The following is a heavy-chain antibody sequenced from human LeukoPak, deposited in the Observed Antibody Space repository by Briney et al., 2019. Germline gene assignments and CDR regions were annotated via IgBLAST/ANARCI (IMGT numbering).Heavy chain of an antibody. V-gene: IGHV4-34*01. CDR2: INHSGST. CDR3: ARQMEYYDILTGYYKCWFDP. J-gene: IGHJ5*02. D-gene: IGHD3-9*01. CDR1: GGSFSGYY. Sequence: SETLSLTCAVYGGSFSGYYWSWIRQPPGKGLEWIGEINHSGSTNYNPSLRSRVTISVDTSKNQFSLKLSSVTAADTAVYYCARQMEYYDILTGYYKCWFDPWGQGTLVTVSS.